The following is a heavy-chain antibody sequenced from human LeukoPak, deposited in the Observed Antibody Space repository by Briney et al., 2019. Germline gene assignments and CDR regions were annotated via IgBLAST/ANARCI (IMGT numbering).Heavy chain of an antibody. D-gene: IGHD2-2*01. CDR3: ARDRQLDCSSTSCYPEYNWFDP. CDR2: INPSGGST. Sequence: VASVKVSCKASGYTFTGYYMHWVRQAPGQGLEWMGIINPSGGSTSYAQKFQGRVTMTRDTSTSTVYMELSSLRSEDTAVYYCARDRQLDCSSTSCYPEYNWFDPWGQGTLVTVSS. CDR1: GYTFTGYY. J-gene: IGHJ5*02. V-gene: IGHV1-46*01.